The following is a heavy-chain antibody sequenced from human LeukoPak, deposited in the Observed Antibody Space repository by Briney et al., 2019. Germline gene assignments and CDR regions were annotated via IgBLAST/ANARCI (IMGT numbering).Heavy chain of an antibody. D-gene: IGHD7-27*01. Sequence: SGGSLRLSCAASGFTFSSYGMHWVRQAPGKGLEWVAVISYDGSNKYYADSVKGRFTISRDNSKNTLYLQMNSLRAEDTAVYYCASGDFDYWGQGTLVTVSS. CDR2: ISYDGSNK. CDR3: ASGDFDY. J-gene: IGHJ4*02. CDR1: GFTFSSYG. V-gene: IGHV3-30*03.